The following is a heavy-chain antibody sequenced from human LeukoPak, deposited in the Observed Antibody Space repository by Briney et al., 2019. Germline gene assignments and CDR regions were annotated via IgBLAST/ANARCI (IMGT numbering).Heavy chain of an antibody. J-gene: IGHJ4*02. CDR1: GYSFITYG. CDR3: ARESDSSSWYVDY. V-gene: IGHV1-18*01. D-gene: IGHD6-13*01. Sequence: GASVKVSCKASGYSFITYGISWVRQAPGQGLEWMAWINTYNGNAHYAEKFQGRVSLTTDTSTYTSYMELRSLRSDDTAVYYCARESDSSSWYVDYWGQGALVTVSS. CDR2: INTYNGNA.